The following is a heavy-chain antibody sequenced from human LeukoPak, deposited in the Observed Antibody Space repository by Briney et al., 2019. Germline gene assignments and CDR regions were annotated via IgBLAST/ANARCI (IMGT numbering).Heavy chain of an antibody. V-gene: IGHV4-39*01. CDR3: VRHIAYHANLDY. CDR2: MYYSGST. D-gene: IGHD2-21*01. J-gene: IGHJ4*02. Sequence: NASETLSLTCTVSGGSISSTTYCWSWVRQSPGKGLEWIGCMYYSGSTYYTSSLKGRVTISLDTPKNQFSLRLNSVTASDTAVYYCVRHIAYHANLDYCGQGILVTVSS. CDR1: GGSISSTTYC.